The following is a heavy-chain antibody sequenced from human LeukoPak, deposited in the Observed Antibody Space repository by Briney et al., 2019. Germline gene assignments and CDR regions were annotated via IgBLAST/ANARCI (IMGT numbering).Heavy chain of an antibody. V-gene: IGHV1-8*01. CDR2: MNPNSGNT. J-gene: IGHJ4*02. CDR3: ARRDCSGGTCRTRVFDY. CDR1: GYTFTSYD. Sequence: ASVKVSCKASGYTFTSYDINWVRQAAGPGLEWMGWMNPNSGNTGYAQKFQGRVTVTRNTSIDTAYMEVSSLRSEDTAVYYCARRDCSGGTCRTRVFDYWGQGTLVTVSS. D-gene: IGHD2-15*01.